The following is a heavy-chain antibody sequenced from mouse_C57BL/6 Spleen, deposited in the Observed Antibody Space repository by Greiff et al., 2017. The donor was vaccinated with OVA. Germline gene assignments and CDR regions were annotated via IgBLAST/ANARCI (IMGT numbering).Heavy chain of an antibody. V-gene: IGHV3-6*01. J-gene: IGHJ1*03. CDR1: GYSITSGYY. Sequence: EVKLVESGPGLVKPSQSLSLTCSVTGYSITSGYYWNWIRQFPGNKLEWMGYISYDGSNNYNPSLQNRISITRDTSKNQFFLKLNSVTTEDTATYYCARGYYGNHRYFDVWGTGTTVTVSS. D-gene: IGHD2-1*01. CDR3: ARGYYGNHRYFDV. CDR2: ISYDGSN.